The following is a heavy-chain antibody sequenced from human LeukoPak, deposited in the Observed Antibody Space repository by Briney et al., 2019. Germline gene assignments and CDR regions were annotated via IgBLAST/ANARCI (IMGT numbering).Heavy chain of an antibody. J-gene: IGHJ6*02. CDR2: ISGSGGST. CDR1: GFTFSSYV. V-gene: IGHV3-23*01. Sequence: GGSLRLSCAASGFTFSSYVMSWVRQAPGKGLEWVSAISGSGGSTYYADSVEGRFTISRDNSKNTLYLQMNSLRAEDTAVYYCAKCESSGYYYYGMDVWGQGTTVTVSS. CDR3: AKCESSGYYYYGMDV.